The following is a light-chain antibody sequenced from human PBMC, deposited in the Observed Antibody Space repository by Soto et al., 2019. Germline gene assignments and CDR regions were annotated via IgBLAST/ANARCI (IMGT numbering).Light chain of an antibody. V-gene: IGLV2-14*01. CDR2: EVS. J-gene: IGLJ1*01. CDR3: SSYTSTGTYV. Sequence: QSALTQPASVSGSPGQSITISCTGTSSDVGGYNYVSWYQQHPGKAPKLMIYEVSNRPSGVSNRFSGSKSGNTASLTISGLQVEDGADYYCSSYTSTGTYVFGPGTKLTAL. CDR1: SSDVGGYNY.